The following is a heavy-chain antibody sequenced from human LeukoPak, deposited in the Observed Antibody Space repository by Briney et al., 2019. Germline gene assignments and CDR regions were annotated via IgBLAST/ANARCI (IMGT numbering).Heavy chain of an antibody. V-gene: IGHV3-23*01. CDR3: AKDRGYTTGRDFDY. CDR2: VSANGIST. Sequence: GGSLRLSCAASGFTFGNYPMSWVRQAPGKGLEWVSVVSANGISTLYADTVKGRFTISRDNPMNTLYLQMSSLRAEDTAVYYCAKDRGYTTGRDFDYWGQGALVTVSS. CDR1: GFTFGNYP. D-gene: IGHD3-10*01. J-gene: IGHJ4*02.